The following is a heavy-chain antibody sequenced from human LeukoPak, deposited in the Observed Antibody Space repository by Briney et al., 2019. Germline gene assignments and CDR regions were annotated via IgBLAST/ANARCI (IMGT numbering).Heavy chain of an antibody. J-gene: IGHJ2*01. CDR2: ISSSSSYI. Sequence: GGSLRLSCAASGFTFSSYSMTWVRQAPGKGLEWVSSISSSSSYIYYADSVKGRFTISRDNAKNSLYLQMNSLRAEDTAVYYCATWELLYHWYFDLWGRGTLVTVSS. CDR3: ATWELLYHWYFDL. D-gene: IGHD1-26*01. V-gene: IGHV3-21*01. CDR1: GFTFSSYS.